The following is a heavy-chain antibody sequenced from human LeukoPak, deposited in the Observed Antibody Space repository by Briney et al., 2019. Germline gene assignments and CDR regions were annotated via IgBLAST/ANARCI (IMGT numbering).Heavy chain of an antibody. D-gene: IGHD2-15*01. CDR2: IYYSGST. CDR1: GGSISSYY. V-gene: IGHV4-59*08. CDR3: ARLLRYCSGGSCYSGGFDY. J-gene: IGHJ4*02. Sequence: SETLSLTCTVSGGSISSYYWSWIRQPPGKGLEWIGYIYYSGSTNYNPSLKSRVTISVDTSKNQFSLKLSSVTAADTAVYYCARLLRYCSGGSCYSGGFDYWGQGTLVTVSS.